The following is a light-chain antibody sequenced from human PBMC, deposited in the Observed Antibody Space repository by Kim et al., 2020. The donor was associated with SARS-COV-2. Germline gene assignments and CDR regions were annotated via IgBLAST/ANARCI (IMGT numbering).Light chain of an antibody. J-gene: IGLJ3*02. V-gene: IGLV3-1*01. CDR1: KLGDRY. CDR2: QDS. CDR3: QAWDSSTGV. Sequence: VTPGQTASITCSGDKLGDRYACWYQQKPGQSPVLVIYQDSKRPSGIPERFSGSNSGNTATLSISGTQTMDEADYFCQAWDSSTGVFGGGTQLTVL.